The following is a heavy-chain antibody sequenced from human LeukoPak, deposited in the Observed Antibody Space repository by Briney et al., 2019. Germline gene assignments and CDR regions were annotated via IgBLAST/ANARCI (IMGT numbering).Heavy chain of an antibody. V-gene: IGHV3-74*01. CDR1: GFTFSGYW. CDR3: ARDVSSGFDP. CDR2: INSDGNAT. Sequence: GGSLRLSCAASGFTFSGYWMHWVRQAPGKGLVWVSRINSDGNATTYADSVKGRFTISRDNAKNTLYLQMNGLRAEDTAVYYCARDVSSGFDPWGQGTLVTVSS. J-gene: IGHJ5*02.